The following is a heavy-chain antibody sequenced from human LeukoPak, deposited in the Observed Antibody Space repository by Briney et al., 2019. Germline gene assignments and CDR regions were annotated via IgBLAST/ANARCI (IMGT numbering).Heavy chain of an antibody. Sequence: SETLSLTCTVSGGSISSYYWSWIRQPPGKGLEWIGYIYYSGSTNYNPSLKSRVTISVDTSKNQFSLKLSSVTAADTAVYYCARSGVYYDSSGWDNWFDPWGQGTLVTVSS. V-gene: IGHV4-59*12. CDR2: IYYSGST. D-gene: IGHD3-22*01. CDR1: GGSISSYY. J-gene: IGHJ5*02. CDR3: ARSGVYYDSSGWDNWFDP.